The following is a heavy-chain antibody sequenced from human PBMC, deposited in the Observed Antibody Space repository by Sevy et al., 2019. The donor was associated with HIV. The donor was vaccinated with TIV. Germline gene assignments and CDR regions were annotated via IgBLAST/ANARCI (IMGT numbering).Heavy chain of an antibody. CDR1: GLTFSSYS. D-gene: IGHD2-2*01. CDR2: ISSSSYI. CDR3: ARDSDVVVLDYYYGMDV. V-gene: IGHV3-21*01. Sequence: GGSLRLSCAGSGLTFSSYSMNWVRQAPGKGLEWVSRISSSSYIYYADSVKGRFTISRDNAKNSLYLQMNSLRAEDTAVYYCARDSDVVVLDYYYGMDVWGQGTTVTVSS. J-gene: IGHJ6*02.